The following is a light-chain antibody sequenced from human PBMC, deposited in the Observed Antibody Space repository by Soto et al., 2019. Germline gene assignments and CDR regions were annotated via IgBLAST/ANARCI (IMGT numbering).Light chain of an antibody. Sequence: QSVLTQPRSVSGSPGQSVTISCTGTSSDVGGYNYVSWYQQHPGKAPKLMIYDVSKRPSGVPDRFSGSKSGNTASLTISGLHDEDEADYYCCSDAGSYTVVFGGGTKLTVL. V-gene: IGLV2-11*01. CDR3: CSDAGSYTVV. CDR2: DVS. J-gene: IGLJ2*01. CDR1: SSDVGGYNY.